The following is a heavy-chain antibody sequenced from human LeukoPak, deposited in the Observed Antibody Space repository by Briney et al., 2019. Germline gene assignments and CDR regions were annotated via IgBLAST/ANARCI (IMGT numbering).Heavy chain of an antibody. V-gene: IGHV1-2*02. CDR2: INPNSGGT. D-gene: IGHD4-11*01. Sequence: ASVKVSCKASGYTFTDYYIHWVRQVPGLGLEWMGWINPNSGGTNYAQKFQGRVAMTRDTSIRTAYMELSRLRSDDTAVYYCARDAIVRVYSYSDYWGQGALVTVSS. J-gene: IGHJ4*02. CDR1: GYTFTDYY. CDR3: ARDAIVRVYSYSDY.